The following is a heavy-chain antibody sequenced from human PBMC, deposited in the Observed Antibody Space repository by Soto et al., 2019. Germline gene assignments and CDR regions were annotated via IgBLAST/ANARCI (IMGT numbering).Heavy chain of an antibody. J-gene: IGHJ4*02. V-gene: IGHV3-48*01. CDR2: ISSSSSTI. Sequence: EVQLVESGGGLVQPGGSLRLSCAASGFTFSSYSMNWVRQAPGKGLEWVSYISSSSSTIYYADSVKGRFTISRDNAKNSLYLQMNSLRAEDTAVYYCARDRPRVATITGFDYSGQGTLVTVSS. CDR1: GFTFSSYS. D-gene: IGHD5-12*01. CDR3: ARDRPRVATITGFDY.